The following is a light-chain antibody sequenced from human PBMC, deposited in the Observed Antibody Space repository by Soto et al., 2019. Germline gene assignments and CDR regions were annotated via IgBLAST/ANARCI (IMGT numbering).Light chain of an antibody. CDR2: DVS. CDR1: SSDVGGYNY. CDR3: KSYAGSNTYV. V-gene: IGLV2-11*01. J-gene: IGLJ1*01. Sequence: QSALTQPRSVSGSPGQSVTISCTGTSSDVGGYNYVSWYQQHLGKAPKPMIYDVSKRPSGVPDRFSGSKSGNTASLIVSGLQAADEADYFCKSYAGSNTYVFGSGTKVTVL.